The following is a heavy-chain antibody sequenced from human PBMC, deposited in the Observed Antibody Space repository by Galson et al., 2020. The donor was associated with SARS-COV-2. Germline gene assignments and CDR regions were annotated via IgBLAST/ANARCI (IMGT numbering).Heavy chain of an antibody. J-gene: IGHJ6*02. CDR3: AKDQDAVTTAYYYYYGMDV. D-gene: IGHD4-17*01. CDR2: IWYDGSNK. CDR1: GFTFSSYG. V-gene: IGHV3-33*06. Sequence: GGSLRLSCAASGFTFSSYGMHWVRQAPGKGLEWVAVIWYDGSNKYYADSVKGRFTISRDNSKNTLYLQMNSLRAEDTAVYYCAKDQDAVTTAYYYYYGMDVWGQGTTVTVSS.